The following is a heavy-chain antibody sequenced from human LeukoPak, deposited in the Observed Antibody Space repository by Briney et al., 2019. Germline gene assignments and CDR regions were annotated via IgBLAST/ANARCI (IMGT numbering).Heavy chain of an antibody. J-gene: IGHJ4*02. V-gene: IGHV4-34*01. CDR2: INHSGST. CDR3: ARGYTTISFDY. CDR1: GGSISGYY. D-gene: IGHD5-12*01. Sequence: PSETLSLTCTVSGGSISGYYWSWIRQPPGKGLEWIGEINHSGSTNYNPSLKSRVTISVDTSKNQFSLKLSSVTAADTAVYYCARGYTTISFDYWGQGTLVTVSS.